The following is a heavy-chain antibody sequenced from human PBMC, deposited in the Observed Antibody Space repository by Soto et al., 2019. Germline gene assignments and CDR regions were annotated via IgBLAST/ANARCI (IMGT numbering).Heavy chain of an antibody. V-gene: IGHV3-48*02. J-gene: IGHJ4*02. CDR1: GFRFSDHS. CDR3: ATLPKGSLVTA. D-gene: IGHD2-21*02. Sequence: LVESGGGLVHPGESLRLSCEGSGFRFSDHSMNWVRQAPGKGLQWISYISSNGDITYYADSVKGRFTVSRDNANIALFLHMNSLRDDDTATYCCATLPKGSLVTAWGQGARVTVSS. CDR2: ISSNGDIT.